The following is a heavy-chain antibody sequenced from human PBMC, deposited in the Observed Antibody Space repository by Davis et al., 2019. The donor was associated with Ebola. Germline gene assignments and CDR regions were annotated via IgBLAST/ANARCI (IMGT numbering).Heavy chain of an antibody. J-gene: IGHJ4*02. V-gene: IGHV4-34*01. Sequence: SETLSLTCAVYGGSFSGYYWSWIRQPPGKGLEWIGEINHSGSTNYNPSLKSRVTISVDTSKNQFSLKLCSVTAADTAVYYCARRTGYSSSWYVSRLWDYWGQGTLVTVSS. CDR1: GGSFSGYY. CDR3: ARRTGYSSSWYVSRLWDY. CDR2: INHSGST. D-gene: IGHD6-13*01.